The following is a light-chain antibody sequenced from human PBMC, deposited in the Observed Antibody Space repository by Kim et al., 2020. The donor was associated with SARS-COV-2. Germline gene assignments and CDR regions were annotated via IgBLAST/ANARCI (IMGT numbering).Light chain of an antibody. CDR2: QDN. J-gene: IGLJ1*01. V-gene: IGLV3-1*01. Sequence: SYELTQPPSVSVSPGQTASITCSGYKLGDKYVSWYQQKPGQSPVVVIYQDNQRPSGIPERFSGSNSGNTATLTVSGTQAMDEADYYCQAWDSSTDNYVFGAGTKVPS. CDR1: KLGDKY. CDR3: QAWDSSTDNYV.